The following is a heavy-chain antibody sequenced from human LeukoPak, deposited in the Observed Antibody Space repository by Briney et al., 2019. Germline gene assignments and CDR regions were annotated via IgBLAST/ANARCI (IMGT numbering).Heavy chain of an antibody. CDR2: IYTSGST. D-gene: IGHD5-18*01. Sequence: SETLSLTCTVSGGSISSGSYYWSWIRQPAGKGPEWIGRIYTSGSTNYNPSLKSRVTISVDTSKNQFSLKLSSVTAADTAVYYCARESYGFVFDYWGQGTLVTVSS. CDR3: ARESYGFVFDY. V-gene: IGHV4-61*02. CDR1: GGSISSGSYY. J-gene: IGHJ4*02.